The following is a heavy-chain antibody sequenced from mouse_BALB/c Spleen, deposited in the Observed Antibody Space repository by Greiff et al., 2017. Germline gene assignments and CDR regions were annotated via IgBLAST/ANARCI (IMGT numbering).Heavy chain of an antibody. V-gene: IGHV5-6-5*01. CDR1: GFTFSSYA. CDR2: ISSGGST. Sequence: EVKLVESGGGLVKPGGSLKLSCAASGFTFSSYAMSWVRQTPEKRLEWVASISSGGSTYYPDSVKGRFTISRDNARNILYLQMSSLRSEDTAMYYCARDGIYYGNYLAWFAYWGQGTLVTVSA. CDR3: ARDGIYYGNYLAWFAY. D-gene: IGHD2-1*01. J-gene: IGHJ3*01.